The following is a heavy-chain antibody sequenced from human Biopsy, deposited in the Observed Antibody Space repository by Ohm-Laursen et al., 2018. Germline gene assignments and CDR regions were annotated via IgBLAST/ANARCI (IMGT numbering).Heavy chain of an antibody. V-gene: IGHV4-61*01. CDR3: ARGMRTTGWPYFDY. CDR2: IYSGGNT. D-gene: IGHD2/OR15-2a*01. Sequence: SDTLSLTCLLSGYSIIPSGPENWSWIRQPPGQGLQYIGIIYSGGNTNYNPSLRSRVTMSVDTSKNQFSLRLNSVTAADTAVYYCARGMRTTGWPYFDYWGQGILVTVSS. J-gene: IGHJ4*02. CDR1: GYSIIPSGPEN.